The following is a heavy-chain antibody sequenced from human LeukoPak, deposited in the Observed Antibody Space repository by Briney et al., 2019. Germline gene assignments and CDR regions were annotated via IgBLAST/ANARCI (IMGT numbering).Heavy chain of an antibody. J-gene: IGHJ5*02. D-gene: IGHD3-10*01. CDR2: ISASSAAI. CDR3: AREGAFGALNS. Sequence: GGSLRLSCAASGFTFSAETMTWVRQAPGKGLEWLSDISASSAAIHSADSVKGRFTISRDNAKNSLYLQMSSLRVEDAAVYYCAREGAFGALNSWGRGILVTVSS. V-gene: IGHV3-48*01. CDR1: GFTFSAET.